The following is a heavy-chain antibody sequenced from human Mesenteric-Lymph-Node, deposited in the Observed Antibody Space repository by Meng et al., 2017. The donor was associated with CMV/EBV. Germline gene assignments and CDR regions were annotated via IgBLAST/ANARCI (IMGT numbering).Heavy chain of an antibody. CDR2: ISRSSNFI. J-gene: IGHJ6*02. CDR1: GFTLSSFI. D-gene: IGHD2-15*01. CDR3: ARDRVGSGYYGMDV. Sequence: GGSLRLSCAASGFTLSSFIMNWVRQAPGKGLEWVSSISRSSNFIYYADSVKGRLTISRDNAENSMYLQMDSLRAEDTALYYCARDRVGSGYYGMDVWGLGTTVTVSS. V-gene: IGHV3-21*01.